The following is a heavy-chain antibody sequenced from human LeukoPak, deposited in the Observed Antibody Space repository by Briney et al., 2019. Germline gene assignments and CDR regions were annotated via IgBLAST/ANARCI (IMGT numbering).Heavy chain of an antibody. CDR1: GFTLSSYW. CDR2: IKQDGSEK. V-gene: IGHV3-7*01. J-gene: IGHJ4*02. D-gene: IGHD3-9*01. Sequence: GGSLRLSCAASGFTLSSYWMSWVRQAPGKGLEWVANIKQDGSEKYYVDSVKGRFTISRDNAKNSLYLQMNSLRAEDTAVYYCARAKRYFDWLLEYYFDYWGQGTLVTVSS. CDR3: ARAKRYFDWLLEYYFDY.